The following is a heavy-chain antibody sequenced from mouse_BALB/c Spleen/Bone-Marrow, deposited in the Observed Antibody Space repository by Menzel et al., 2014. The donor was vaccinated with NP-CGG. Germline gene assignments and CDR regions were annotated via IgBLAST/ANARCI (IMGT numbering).Heavy chain of an antibody. D-gene: IGHD1-1*01. V-gene: IGHV1-69*02. Sequence: VKLQESGAELVRPGASVKLSCKASGYTFTSYWINWVKQRPGQGLEWIGNIYPSDSYTNYNQKFKDKATLTEDKSSSTAYMQLSSPTSEDPAVYYCTRSYGSSYEYYFDYWGQGTTLTVSS. CDR3: TRSYGSSYEYYFDY. J-gene: IGHJ2*01. CDR1: GYTFTSYW. CDR2: IYPSDSYT.